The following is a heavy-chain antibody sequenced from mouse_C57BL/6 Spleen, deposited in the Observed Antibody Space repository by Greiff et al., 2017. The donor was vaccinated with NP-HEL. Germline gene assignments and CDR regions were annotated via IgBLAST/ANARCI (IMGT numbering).Heavy chain of an antibody. CDR2: IHPNSGST. CDR1: GYTFTSYW. J-gene: IGHJ3*01. Sequence: QVQLQQPGAELVKPGASVKLSCKASGYTFTSYWMHWVKQRPGQGLEWIGMIHPNSGSTNYNEKFKSKATLTVDKSSSTAYMQLSSLTSEDSAVYYCAREGRNLLLRSSGGFAYWGQGTLVTVSA. D-gene: IGHD1-1*01. V-gene: IGHV1-64*01. CDR3: AREGRNLLLRSSGGFAY.